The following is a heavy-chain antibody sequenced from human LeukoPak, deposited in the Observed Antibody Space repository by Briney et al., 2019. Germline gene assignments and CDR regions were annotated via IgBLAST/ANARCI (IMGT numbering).Heavy chain of an antibody. V-gene: IGHV1-69*13. D-gene: IGHD3-3*01. Sequence: ASVKVSCKASGGTFSSYAISWVQQAPGQGLEWMGGIIPIFGTANYAQKFQGRVTITADESTRTAYMELSSLRSEDTAVYYCARGDSRTIFGVVIALFGMDVWGQGTTVTVSS. CDR3: ARGDSRTIFGVVIALFGMDV. J-gene: IGHJ6*02. CDR1: GGTFSSYA. CDR2: IIPIFGTA.